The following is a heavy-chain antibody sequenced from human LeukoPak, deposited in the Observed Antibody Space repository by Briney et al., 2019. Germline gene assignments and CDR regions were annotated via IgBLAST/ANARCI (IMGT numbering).Heavy chain of an antibody. CDR1: GFTFSSYT. V-gene: IGHV3-23*01. Sequence: GGSLRLSCAASGFTFSSYTMSWVRQAPGKGLEWVSAISGSGGSTYYADSVKGRFTISRDNSKNTLYLQMNSLRAEDTAVYYCARVGATTRYYFDYWGQGTLVTVSS. CDR3: ARVGATTRYYFDY. D-gene: IGHD1-26*01. CDR2: ISGSGGST. J-gene: IGHJ4*02.